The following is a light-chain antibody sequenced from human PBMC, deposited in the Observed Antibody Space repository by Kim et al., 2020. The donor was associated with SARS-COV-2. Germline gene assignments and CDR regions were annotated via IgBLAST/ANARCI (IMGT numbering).Light chain of an antibody. V-gene: IGKV3-15*01. CDR1: QSVSTN. CDR3: QQYTNWPRT. Sequence: VCPGERATLSCRASQSVSTNLVWYQHKPGQAPRLLIYGASTRATGIPARFSGSGSGTEFTLTISSLQSEDFAVYYCQQYTNWPRTFGQGTKVDIK. J-gene: IGKJ1*01. CDR2: GAS.